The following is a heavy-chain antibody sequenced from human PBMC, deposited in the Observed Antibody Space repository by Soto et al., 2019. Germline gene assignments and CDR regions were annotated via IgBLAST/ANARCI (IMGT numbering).Heavy chain of an antibody. CDR1: GVSFSSHA. CDR3: SRLIAKYCSGDTCSAY. D-gene: IGHD2-15*01. Sequence: QVQLVQSGAEVKKPGSSVKVSCKASGVSFSSHAISWVRQAPGQGLEWMGGIIPILGTADYAQKFQGRVTITADESTSTAYMEVSSLSSEDTAVYYCSRLIAKYCSGDTCSAYWGKGTLVTVSS. CDR2: IIPILGTA. V-gene: IGHV1-69*01. J-gene: IGHJ4*02.